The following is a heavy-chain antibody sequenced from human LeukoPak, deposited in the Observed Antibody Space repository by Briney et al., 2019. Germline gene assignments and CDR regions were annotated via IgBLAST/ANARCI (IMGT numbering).Heavy chain of an antibody. CDR1: GFTFSSYG. CDR2: IRYDGSNK. Sequence: GGSLRLSCAAPGFTFSSYGMHWVRQAPGKGLEWVAFIRYDGSNKYYADSVKGRFTISRDNSKNTLYLQMNSLRAEDTAVYYCAKDALTYYDFWSGSPGLYYFDYWGQGTLVTVSS. D-gene: IGHD3-3*01. J-gene: IGHJ4*02. CDR3: AKDALTYYDFWSGSPGLYYFDY. V-gene: IGHV3-30*02.